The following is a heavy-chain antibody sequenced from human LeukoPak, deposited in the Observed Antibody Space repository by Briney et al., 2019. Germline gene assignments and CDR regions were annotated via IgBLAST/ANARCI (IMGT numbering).Heavy chain of an antibody. V-gene: IGHV3-48*03. CDR3: AREIRIGWFDY. CDR1: GFTLSRDE. J-gene: IGHJ4*02. D-gene: IGHD2-15*01. CDR2: ISSSGSTI. Sequence: GATLRHPFTGCGFTLSRDEMNWVREASEKGLEWVSYISSSGSTIYYADSVKGRFTISRDNAKNSLYLQMNSLRAEDTAVYYCAREIRIGWFDYWGQGTLVTVSS.